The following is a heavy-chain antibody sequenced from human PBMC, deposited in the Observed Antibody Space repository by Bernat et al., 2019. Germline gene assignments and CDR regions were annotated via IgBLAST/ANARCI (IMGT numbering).Heavy chain of an antibody. V-gene: IGHV3-48*03. CDR2: ISSSGSTI. J-gene: IGHJ4*02. CDR3: ARDNPPVLPKWFREFWVDY. Sequence: EVQLVESGGGLVQPGGSLRLSCAASGFTFSSYEMNWVRQAPGKGLEWVSYISSSGSTIYYADSVKGRFTISRDNAKNSLYLQMNSLRAEDTAVYYCARDNPPVLPKWFREFWVDYWGQGTLVTVSS. CDR1: GFTFSSYE. D-gene: IGHD3-10*01.